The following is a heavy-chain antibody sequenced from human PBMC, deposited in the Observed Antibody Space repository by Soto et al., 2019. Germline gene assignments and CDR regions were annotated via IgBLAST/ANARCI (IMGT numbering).Heavy chain of an antibody. J-gene: IGHJ4*02. CDR2: IYYSGST. Sequence: PSETLSLTCTVSGGSISSYYLSWIRQPPGKGLEWIGYIYYSGSTNYNPSLKSRVTISVDTSKNQFSLKLSSVTAADTAVYYCARHGRGSSGWDFDYWGQGTLVTVSS. V-gene: IGHV4-59*08. CDR3: ARHGRGSSGWDFDY. D-gene: IGHD6-19*01. CDR1: GGSISSYY.